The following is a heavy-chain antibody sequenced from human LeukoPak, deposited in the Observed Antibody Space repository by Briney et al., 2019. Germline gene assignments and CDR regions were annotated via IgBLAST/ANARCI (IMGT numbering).Heavy chain of an antibody. D-gene: IGHD3-3*01. CDR2: IYPDDSDT. CDR1: GYSFTSYR. J-gene: IGHJ4*02. V-gene: IGHV5-51*01. CDR3: ARSESLRFLDAFDY. Sequence: GESLKISCKGSGYSFTSYRIGWVRQMPGKGLEWMGIIYPDDSDTRYSPSFQGQVTISADKSISTAYLQWSSLKASDTAMYYCARSESLRFLDAFDYWGQGTLVTVSS.